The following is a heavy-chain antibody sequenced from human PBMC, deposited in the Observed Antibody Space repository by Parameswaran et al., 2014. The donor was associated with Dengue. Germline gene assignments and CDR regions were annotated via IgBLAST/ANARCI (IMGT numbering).Heavy chain of an antibody. J-gene: IGHJ4*02. CDR3: AKDGRDGYISY. Sequence: IRQPQGRGWEWVAVISHDGSNKYYGDSVKGRFTISRDNSKNSLYVQMNSLRAEDTAVYYCAKDGRDGYISYWGQGTLVTVSS. D-gene: IGHD5-24*01. V-gene: IGHV3-30*18. CDR2: ISHDGSNK.